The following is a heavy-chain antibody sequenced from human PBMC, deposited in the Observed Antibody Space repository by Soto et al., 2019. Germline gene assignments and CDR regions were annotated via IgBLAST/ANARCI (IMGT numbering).Heavy chain of an antibody. CDR2: INHSGST. V-gene: IGHV4-34*01. D-gene: IGHD5-18*01. CDR1: GGSFSGYY. Sequence: QVQLQQWGAGLLKPSETLSLTCAVYGGSFSGYYWSWIRQPPGKGLEWIGEINHSGSTNYNPSLKSRVTISVDTSKNQFSLKLSSVTAADTAVYYCARSGAMVKYFDYWGQGTLVTGSS. CDR3: ARSGAMVKYFDY. J-gene: IGHJ4*02.